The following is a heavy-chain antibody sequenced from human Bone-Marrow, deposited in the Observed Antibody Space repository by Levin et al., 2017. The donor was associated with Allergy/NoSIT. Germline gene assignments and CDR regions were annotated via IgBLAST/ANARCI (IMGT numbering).Heavy chain of an antibody. Sequence: GESLKISCATSGFTFHNAWMSWVRQAPGRGLEWVGRIKSKSDGETTDYAAPVKGRFTISRDASKDTLYLQMHSLKTEDTAVYYCTTFLGDTSGYYYSPYYFDFWGQGTLVTVSS. V-gene: IGHV3-15*01. CDR1: GFTFHNAW. CDR3: TTFLGDTSGYYYSPYYFDF. CDR2: IKSKSDGETT. J-gene: IGHJ4*02. D-gene: IGHD3-22*01.